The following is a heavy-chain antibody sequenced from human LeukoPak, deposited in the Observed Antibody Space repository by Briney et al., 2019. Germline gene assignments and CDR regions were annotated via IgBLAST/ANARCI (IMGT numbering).Heavy chain of an antibody. J-gene: IGHJ4*02. CDR3: AKLGSSYSSSWYYFDY. V-gene: IGHV4-39*07. CDR1: LYSICSSIYY. D-gene: IGHD6-13*01. Sequence: PSETLLLTCTVSLYSICSSIYYWGWIRQPPGKGLEWVGSTYYSGSNYYNPSLKSRVTISVDTSKNQFSLKLSSVTAADTAVYYCAKLGSSYSSSWYYFDYWGQGTLVTVSS. CDR2: TYYSGSN.